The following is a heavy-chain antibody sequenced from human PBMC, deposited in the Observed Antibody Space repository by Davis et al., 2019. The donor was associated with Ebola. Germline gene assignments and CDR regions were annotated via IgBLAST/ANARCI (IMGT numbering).Heavy chain of an antibody. D-gene: IGHD3-9*01. CDR3: ARGPLTALDY. J-gene: IGHJ4*02. Sequence: PGGSLRLSCVTSGFTFYRYEMNWVRQAPGKGLEWVSFISAGGSPIYYADSIKGRFTISRDTARNSVHLQMDSLRAEDTAIYYCARGPLTALDYWGQGILVTVSS. CDR1: GFTFYRYE. V-gene: IGHV3-48*03. CDR2: ISAGGSPI.